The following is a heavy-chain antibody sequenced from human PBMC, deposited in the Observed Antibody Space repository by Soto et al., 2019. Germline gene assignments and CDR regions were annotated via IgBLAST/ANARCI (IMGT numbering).Heavy chain of an antibody. J-gene: IGHJ5*02. D-gene: IGHD3-10*01. CDR2: IYSSGST. Sequence: SETLSLTCVVSGGSISGNYWSWIRQPAGKGLEWIGRIYSSGSTSYNPSLKSRVIMAEDTSKNQFSLKLSSVTAADTAVYYCTRGPGSYNWFDLWGQGTLVTVSS. CDR1: GGSISGNY. V-gene: IGHV4-4*07. CDR3: TRGPGSYNWFDL.